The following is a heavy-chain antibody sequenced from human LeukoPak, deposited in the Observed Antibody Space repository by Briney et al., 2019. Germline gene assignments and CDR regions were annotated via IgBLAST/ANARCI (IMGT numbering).Heavy chain of an antibody. D-gene: IGHD6-13*01. CDR2: ISFEGSNK. J-gene: IGHJ6*02. CDR3: AREGGIAAAGAYYYYGMDV. CDR1: GFTFSSYG. Sequence: PGGSLRLSCAASGFTFSSYGMPWVRQAPGKGLEWVATISFEGSNKYYADSVKGRFTISRDNSKNTLYLQMNSLRAEDTAVFYCAREGGIAAAGAYYYYGMDVWGQGTTVTVSS. V-gene: IGHV3-30*03.